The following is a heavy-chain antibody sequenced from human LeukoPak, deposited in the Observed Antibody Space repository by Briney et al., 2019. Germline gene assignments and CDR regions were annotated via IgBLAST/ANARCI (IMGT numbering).Heavy chain of an antibody. V-gene: IGHV1-2*02. CDR3: ATSPTFDP. CDR2: VNPNSGGT. CDR1: GYTFTGYY. Sequence: GASVRVSCKASGYTFTGYYMHWVRQAPGQGLEWMGWVNPNSGGTYYAQKFQGRVTMTRDTSISTAYMELRRLRSDDTAVYYCATSPTFDPWGQGTLVTVSS. J-gene: IGHJ5*02.